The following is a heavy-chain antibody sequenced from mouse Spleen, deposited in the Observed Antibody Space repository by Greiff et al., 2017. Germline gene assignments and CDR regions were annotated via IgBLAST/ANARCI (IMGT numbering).Heavy chain of an antibody. CDR3: ARGGGAMDY. J-gene: IGHJ4*01. Sequence: VKVVESGAELAKPGASVKMSCKASGYTFTSYWMHWVKQRPGQGLEWIGYINPSTGYTEYNQKFKDKATLTADKSSSTAYMQLSSLTSEDSAVYYCARGGGAMDYWGQGTSVTVSS. CDR1: GYTFTSYW. V-gene: IGHV1-7*01. CDR2: INPSTGYT.